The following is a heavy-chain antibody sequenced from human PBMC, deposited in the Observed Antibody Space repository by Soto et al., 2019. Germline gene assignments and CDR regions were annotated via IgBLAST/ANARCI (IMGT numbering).Heavy chain of an antibody. CDR3: ARNPHYYGMEV. V-gene: IGHV4-59*01. CDR1: GGSISSYY. CDR2: IYYSGST. Sequence: TSETLSLTCTVSGGSISSYYWSWIRQPPGKGLEWIGYIYYSGSTNYNPSLKSRVTISVDTSKNQFSLKLSSVTAADTAVYYCARNPHYYGMEVWGQGTTVTVSS. J-gene: IGHJ6*02.